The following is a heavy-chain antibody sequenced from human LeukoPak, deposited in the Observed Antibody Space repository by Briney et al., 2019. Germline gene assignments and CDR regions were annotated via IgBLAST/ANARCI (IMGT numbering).Heavy chain of an antibody. CDR3: ARDWGSSGWYNWFDP. CDR1: GFSIGNHG. Sequence: GTSLRLSCEVSGFSIGNHGMHWVRQAPDKGLEWVAMISHDGGVKYYGDSVKGRLTISRDNSENTFYLQMNGLRVEDTAVYYCARDWGSSGWYNWFDPWGQGTLVTVSS. J-gene: IGHJ5*02. CDR2: ISHDGGVK. D-gene: IGHD3-16*01. V-gene: IGHV3-30*03.